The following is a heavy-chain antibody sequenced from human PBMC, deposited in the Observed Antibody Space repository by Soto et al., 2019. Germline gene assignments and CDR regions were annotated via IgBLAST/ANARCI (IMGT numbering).Heavy chain of an antibody. Sequence: SETLSLTCTVSGGSISSGGYYWSWIRQHPGKGLEWIGYIYYSGSTYYNPSLKSRVTISVDTSKNQFSLKLSSVTAADTAVYYCAGDKRRWYYFDYWGQGTLVTVSS. CDR3: AGDKRRWYYFDY. V-gene: IGHV4-31*03. CDR2: IYYSGST. CDR1: GGSISSGGYY. J-gene: IGHJ4*02. D-gene: IGHD2-15*01.